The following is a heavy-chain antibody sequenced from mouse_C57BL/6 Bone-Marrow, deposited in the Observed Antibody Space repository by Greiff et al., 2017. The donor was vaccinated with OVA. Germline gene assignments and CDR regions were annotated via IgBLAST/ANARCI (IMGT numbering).Heavy chain of an antibody. Sequence: EVQGVESGPELVKPGDSVKISCKASGYSFTGYFMNWVMQSHGKSLEWIGRINPYNGDTFYNQKFKGKATLTVDKSSSTAHMELRSLTSEDSAVYYCAKGVVATDWYFDVWGTGTTVTVSS. CDR2: INPYNGDT. J-gene: IGHJ1*03. V-gene: IGHV1-20*01. CDR1: GYSFTGYF. CDR3: AKGVVATDWYFDV. D-gene: IGHD1-1*01.